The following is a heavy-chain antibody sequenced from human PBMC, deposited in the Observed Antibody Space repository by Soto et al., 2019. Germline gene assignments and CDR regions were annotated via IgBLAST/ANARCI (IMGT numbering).Heavy chain of an antibody. J-gene: IGHJ6*02. CDR2: INDSGDDT. V-gene: IGHV3-23*01. CDR3: ANFDWSFSGV. Sequence: EVQLLESGGGLVQPGGSLRLSCAGSGFSFSRYAMSWARQAPGKGLEWVSGINDSGDDTDYADSAKGRFTVSRDNSKNILYLQMNSLRVEDTAVYYCANFDWSFSGVWGQGTTVTVSS. CDR1: GFSFSRYA. D-gene: IGHD3-9*01.